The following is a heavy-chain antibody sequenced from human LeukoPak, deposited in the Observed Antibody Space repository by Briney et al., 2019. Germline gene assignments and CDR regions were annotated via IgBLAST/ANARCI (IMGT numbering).Heavy chain of an antibody. V-gene: IGHV4-59*01. D-gene: IGHD3-10*01. Sequence: SETLSLTCTVSGGYISGYSWTWIRQPPGQGLEWIGYFHNSRTTSYNPSLTGRVIISVDTAMDQISLKLNSVTAADTAVYYCARGHLGLSHWGQGTLVTVSS. J-gene: IGHJ4*02. CDR3: ARGHLGLSH. CDR1: GGYISGYS. CDR2: FHNSRTT.